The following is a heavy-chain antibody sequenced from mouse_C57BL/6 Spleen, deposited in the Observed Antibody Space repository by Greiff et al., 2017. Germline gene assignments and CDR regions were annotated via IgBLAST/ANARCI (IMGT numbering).Heavy chain of an antibody. J-gene: IGHJ2*01. D-gene: IGHD2-4*01. CDR1: GYAFSSSW. CDR3: ARTYDYDT. CDR2: IYPGDGDT. Sequence: QVQLKESGPELVKPGASVKISCKASGYAFSSSWMNWVKQRPGKGLEWIGRIYPGDGDTNYNGKFKGKATLTADKSSSTAYMQLSSLTSEDSAVYFCARTYDYDTWGQGTTLTVSS. V-gene: IGHV1-82*01.